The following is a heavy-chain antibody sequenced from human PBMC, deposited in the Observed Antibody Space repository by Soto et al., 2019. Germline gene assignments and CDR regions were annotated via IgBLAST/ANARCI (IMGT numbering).Heavy chain of an antibody. Sequence: GGSLKLSCAASGFTFGDYYMSWIRQAPGKGLEWVSYISSSGSSTYYVDSVRGRFTISRDNAKNSLYLQMDSLGAEDTAVYYCAKNRRYYDSSGYPYRGQGTLVTVSS. CDR2: ISSSGSST. CDR1: GFTFGDYY. V-gene: IGHV3-11*01. CDR3: AKNRRYYDSSGYPY. D-gene: IGHD3-22*01. J-gene: IGHJ4*02.